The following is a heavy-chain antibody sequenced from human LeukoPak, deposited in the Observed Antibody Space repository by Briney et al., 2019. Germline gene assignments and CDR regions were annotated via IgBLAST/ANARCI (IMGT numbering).Heavy chain of an antibody. J-gene: IGHJ6*04. CDR2: ISSSSSYI. CDR1: GFTLSSYS. V-gene: IGHV3-21*01. D-gene: IGHD2-2*01. Sequence: GGSLRLSCAASGFTLSSYSMNWVRQAPGKGLEWVSSISSSSSYIYYADSVKGRFTISRDNAKNSLYLQMNSLRAEDTAVYYCARAPAGYCSSTSCRTDYYYGMDVWGKGTTVTVSS. CDR3: ARAPAGYCSSTSCRTDYYYGMDV.